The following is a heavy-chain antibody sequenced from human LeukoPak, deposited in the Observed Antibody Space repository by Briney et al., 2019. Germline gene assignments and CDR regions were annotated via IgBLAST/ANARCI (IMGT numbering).Heavy chain of an antibody. CDR2: VYYGGSA. V-gene: IGHV4-30-2*01. CDR1: GDSISSGGYS. CDR3: ARYFSSGQFEWCDP. J-gene: IGHJ5*02. Sequence: SETLSLTCAVSGDSISSGGYSWSWIRRPLGQGLEWIGYVYYGGSAYYNPSLKSRVNISVDRSKNQFSLTLNSVTAADTAVYYCARYFSSGQFEWCDPWGQGTLVTVSS. D-gene: IGHD2/OR15-2a*01.